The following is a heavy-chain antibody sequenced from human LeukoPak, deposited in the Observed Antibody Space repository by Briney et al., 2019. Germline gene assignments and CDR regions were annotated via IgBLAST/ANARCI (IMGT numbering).Heavy chain of an antibody. D-gene: IGHD2-21*01. CDR2: IYTSGST. CDR1: GGSISSYY. CDR3: ARVFDGGYYYYMDV. Sequence: SETLSLTCTVSGGSISSYYWSWIRQPAGKGLEWIGRIYTSGSTNYNLSLKSRVTMSVDTSKNQFSLKLSSVTAADTAVYYCARVFDGGYYYYMDVWGKGTTVTVSS. V-gene: IGHV4-4*07. J-gene: IGHJ6*03.